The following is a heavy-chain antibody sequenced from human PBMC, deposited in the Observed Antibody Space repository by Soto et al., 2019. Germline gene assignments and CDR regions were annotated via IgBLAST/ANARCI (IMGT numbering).Heavy chain of an antibody. D-gene: IGHD3-22*01. CDR3: ASHPRDSSGYWYYFDY. Sequence: EVQLVESGGGLVKPGGSLRLSCAASGFTFSSYSMNWVRRARGKGLEWVSSISSSSSYIYYADSVKGRFTISRDNAKNSLYLQMNSLRAEDTAVYYCASHPRDSSGYWYYFDYWVQGTLVTVSS. CDR1: GFTFSSYS. V-gene: IGHV3-21*01. J-gene: IGHJ4*02. CDR2: ISSSSSYI.